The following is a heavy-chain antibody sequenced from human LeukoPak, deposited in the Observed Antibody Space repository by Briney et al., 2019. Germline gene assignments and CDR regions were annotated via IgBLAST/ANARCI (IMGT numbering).Heavy chain of an antibody. CDR2: IYYSGST. V-gene: IGHV4-59*01. J-gene: IGHJ5*02. CDR1: GGSISSYY. Sequence: VKPSETLSLTCTVSGGSISSYYWSWIRQPPGKGLEWIGYIYYSGSTNYNPSLKSRVTISVDTSKNQFSLKLSSVTAPDTAVYYCAREEPITMVRGVMGGNWFDPWGQGTLVTVSS. D-gene: IGHD3-10*01. CDR3: AREEPITMVRGVMGGNWFDP.